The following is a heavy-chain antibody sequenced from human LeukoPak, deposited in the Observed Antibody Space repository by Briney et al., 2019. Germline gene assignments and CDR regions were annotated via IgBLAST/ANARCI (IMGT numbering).Heavy chain of an antibody. Sequence: GGSLRLSCVVSGFTFSSYWTQWVRQAPGKGLVWVSRINSDGSSTNYAESVKGRFAISRDNAKNTLFLQMNSLKAEDTAVYYCARGAVPDYWGQGTLVTVSS. CDR2: INSDGSST. CDR3: ARGAVPDY. CDR1: GFTFSSYW. D-gene: IGHD6-19*01. V-gene: IGHV3-74*01. J-gene: IGHJ4*01.